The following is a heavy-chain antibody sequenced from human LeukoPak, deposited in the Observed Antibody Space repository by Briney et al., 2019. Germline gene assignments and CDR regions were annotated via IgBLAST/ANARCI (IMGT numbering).Heavy chain of an antibody. V-gene: IGHV3-23*01. CDR3: ARSRQPYPTSSYYFDY. CDR1: GFTSTSYA. D-gene: IGHD6-6*01. J-gene: IGHJ4*02. Sequence: GGSLRLSCPASGFTSTSYAMSWVRQAPGKGLQWVSSISSSGGSTYYADSVKGRFTISRDNSRNTLYLQMSSLRAEDTAVYYCARSRQPYPTSSYYFDYWGQGTLVTVSS. CDR2: ISSSGGST.